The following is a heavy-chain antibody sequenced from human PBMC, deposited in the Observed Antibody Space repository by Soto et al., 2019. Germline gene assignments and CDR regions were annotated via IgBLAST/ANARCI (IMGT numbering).Heavy chain of an antibody. Sequence: VGSLRLSCAASGFTFSSYWMSWVRQAPGKGLEWVANIKQDGSEKYYVDSVKGRFTISRDNAKNSLYLQMNSLRAEDTAVYYCARDYSSGWYGWFDPWGQGTLVTVSS. J-gene: IGHJ5*02. V-gene: IGHV3-7*03. CDR1: GFTFSSYW. CDR3: ARDYSSGWYGWFDP. D-gene: IGHD6-19*01. CDR2: IKQDGSEK.